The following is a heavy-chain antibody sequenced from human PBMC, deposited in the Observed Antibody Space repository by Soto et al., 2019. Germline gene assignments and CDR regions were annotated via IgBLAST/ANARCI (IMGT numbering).Heavy chain of an antibody. V-gene: IGHV3-30-3*01. CDR3: AREPSSNGDY. Sequence: QVQLVESGGGVVQPGRSLRLSCAASGFTFSSYAMHWVRQAPGKGLEWVAVISYDGSNKYYADSVKGRFTIYRDNSKNTLYLQMNSLRAEDTAVYYCAREPSSNGDYWGQGTLVTVSS. D-gene: IGHD7-27*01. J-gene: IGHJ4*02. CDR1: GFTFSSYA. CDR2: ISYDGSNK.